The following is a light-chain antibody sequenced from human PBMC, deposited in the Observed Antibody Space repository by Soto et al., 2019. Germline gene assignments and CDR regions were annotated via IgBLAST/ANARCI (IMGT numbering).Light chain of an antibody. Sequence: QPVLTQSPSASASLGASFKLTCTLSSGHSSYAIAWHQQQPEKGPRYLMKLNSDGSHSKGDGIPDRFSGSTSGAARYLTISSLQSEDEADYYCQTWASGTVVFGGGTKLTVL. V-gene: IGLV4-69*01. J-gene: IGLJ2*01. CDR3: QTWASGTVV. CDR1: SGHSSYA. CDR2: LNSDGSH.